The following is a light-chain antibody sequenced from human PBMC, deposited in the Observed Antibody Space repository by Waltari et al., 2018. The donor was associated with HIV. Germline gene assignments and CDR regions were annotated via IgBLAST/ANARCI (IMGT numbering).Light chain of an antibody. Sequence: QSVLTQPPSASGTPGQRVTISCSGSSSNIGSNHVYWYQQLPGMAPRLFIFRNNQRPSGVPDRFSGSKSGTSASLAISGLRSEDEADYYCQSFDKSLRGTVVFGGGTKVSVL. CDR3: QSFDKSLRGTVV. CDR1: SSNIGSNH. CDR2: RNN. J-gene: IGLJ2*01. V-gene: IGLV1-47*01.